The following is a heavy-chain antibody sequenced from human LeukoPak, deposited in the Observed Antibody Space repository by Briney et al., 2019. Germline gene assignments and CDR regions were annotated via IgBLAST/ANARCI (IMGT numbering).Heavy chain of an antibody. CDR3: ARVGDYYDSSGYGY. Sequence: GGSLRLPCAASGFTFDDYGMSWVRQAPGKGLEWVSGINWNGGSTGYADSVKGRFTISRDNAKNSLYLQMNSLRAEDTALYYCARVGDYYDSSGYGYWGQGTLVTVSS. CDR2: INWNGGST. D-gene: IGHD3-22*01. CDR1: GFTFDDYG. V-gene: IGHV3-20*04. J-gene: IGHJ4*02.